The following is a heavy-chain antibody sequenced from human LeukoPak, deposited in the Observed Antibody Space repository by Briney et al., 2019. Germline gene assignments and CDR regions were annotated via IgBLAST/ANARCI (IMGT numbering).Heavy chain of an antibody. J-gene: IGHJ3*02. V-gene: IGHV3-30*18. Sequence: GGSLRLSCTASGFTFAGYGMHWVRQAPGKGLEWVALIIYDGSNKYRVDSVKGRFTVSRDNSKNTLYLQMNSLRAEDTAVYYCVKVPRSGCCAFDIWGLGTMVTVSS. D-gene: IGHD6-19*01. CDR1: GFTFAGYG. CDR3: VKVPRSGCCAFDI. CDR2: IIYDGSNK.